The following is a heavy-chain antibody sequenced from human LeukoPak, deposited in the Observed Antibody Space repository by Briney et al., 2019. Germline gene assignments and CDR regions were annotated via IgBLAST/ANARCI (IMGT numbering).Heavy chain of an antibody. CDR1: GGTFSSYA. J-gene: IGHJ5*02. D-gene: IGHD6-13*01. V-gene: IGHV1-69*13. CDR2: IIPIFGTA. Sequence: SVKVSCKASGGTFSSYAISWVRQAPGQGLEWMGGIIPIFGTANYAQKFQGRVTITADESTSTAYMELSSLRSEDTAVYYCARGGVHSYSSSWYFWFDPWGQGTLVTVSS. CDR3: ARGGVHSYSSSWYFWFDP.